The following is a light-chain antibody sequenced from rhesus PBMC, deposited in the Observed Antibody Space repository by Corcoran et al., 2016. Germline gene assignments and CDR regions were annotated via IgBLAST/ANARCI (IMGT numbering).Light chain of an antibody. J-gene: IGKJ3*01. CDR3: QQYSSRPFT. Sequence: DIQMTQSPSSLSASVGDTVTITCRASQAISSSLAWYQQKPGKAPNLLIYKASMLRRGVPSRFSGRGSGTDFTLTISSLPSEDFVIYYCQQYSSRPFTFGPGTKLDIK. CDR2: KAS. V-gene: IGKV1-22*01. CDR1: QAISSS.